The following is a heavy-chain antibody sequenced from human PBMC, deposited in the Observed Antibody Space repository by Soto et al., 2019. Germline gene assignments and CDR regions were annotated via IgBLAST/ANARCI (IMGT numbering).Heavy chain of an antibody. J-gene: IGHJ4*02. CDR3: AKDVPASGWLSGY. CDR2: IDSSGGST. V-gene: IGHV3-23*01. CDR1: GFTFSNYA. D-gene: IGHD3-22*01. Sequence: GGSLRLSCAASGFTFSNYAMSWVRQSPGKGLAWVPTIDSSGGSTYYAGSVKGRFTISRDNSKNTLYLQLTSLRAEDAAVYYCAKDVPASGWLSGYWGQGTLVTVSS.